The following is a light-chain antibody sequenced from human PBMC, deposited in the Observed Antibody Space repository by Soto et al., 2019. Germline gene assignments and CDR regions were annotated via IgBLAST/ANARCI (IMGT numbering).Light chain of an antibody. CDR3: QQHGQWPIT. CDR1: QSVNSN. CDR2: GIS. J-gene: IGKJ5*01. Sequence: EIVMTQVPATLSVSPGERATLSCRASQSVNSNYLAWYQQKPGQAPRLLIYGISKRATDIPDRFSGSGSGTEFTLTISSLQPEDVATYYCQQHGQWPITFGQGTRLEIK. V-gene: IGKV3D-15*01.